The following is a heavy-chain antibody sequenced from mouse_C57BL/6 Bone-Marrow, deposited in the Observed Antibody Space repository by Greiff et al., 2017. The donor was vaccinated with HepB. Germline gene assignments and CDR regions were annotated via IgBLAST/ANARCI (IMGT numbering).Heavy chain of an antibody. V-gene: IGHV1-59*01. CDR1: GYTFTSYW. J-gene: IGHJ3*01. Sequence: QVQLQQPGAELVRPGTSVKLSCKASGYTFTSYWMHWVKQRPGQGLEWIGVIDPSDSYTNYNQKFKGKATLTVDTSSSTAYMQLSSLTSEDSAVYYCARLEGNWGIDPFAYWGQGTLVTVSA. CDR2: IDPSDSYT. CDR3: ARLEGNWGIDPFAY. D-gene: IGHD4-1*01.